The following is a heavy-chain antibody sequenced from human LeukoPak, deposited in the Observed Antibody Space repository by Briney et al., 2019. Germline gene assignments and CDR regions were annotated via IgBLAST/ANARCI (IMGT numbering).Heavy chain of an antibody. CDR3: ARGGGLDV. CDR1: GFTFSSYW. D-gene: IGHD3-16*01. J-gene: IGHJ6*02. CDR2: IKQDGSEK. Sequence: GGSLRLSCAASGFTFSSYWMSWVRQAPGKGLEWVANIKQDGSEKYYVGSVKGRFTISRDNAKNSLYLQMSNLRAEDTAVYFCARGGGLDVWGQGATVTVSS. V-gene: IGHV3-7*03.